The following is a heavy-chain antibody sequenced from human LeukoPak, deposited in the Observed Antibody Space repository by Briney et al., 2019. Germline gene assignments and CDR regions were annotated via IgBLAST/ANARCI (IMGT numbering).Heavy chain of an antibody. CDR2: IYGSGRT. Sequence: PSETLSLTCTVSGDSISSGSYYWSWIRQPAGKGLEWIGRIYGSGRTNYNLSLKSRVTISVDTSKNQFSLKLSSVTAADTAVYYCARQGSSGWYYWFDPWGQGTLVTVSS. CDR1: GDSISSGSYY. J-gene: IGHJ5*02. CDR3: ARQGSSGWYYWFDP. D-gene: IGHD6-19*01. V-gene: IGHV4-61*02.